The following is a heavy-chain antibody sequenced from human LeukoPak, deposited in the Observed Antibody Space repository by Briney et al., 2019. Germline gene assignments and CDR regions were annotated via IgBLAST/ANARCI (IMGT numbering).Heavy chain of an antibody. CDR1: GFSLGNYA. J-gene: IGHJ3*01. CDR2: ISGSGLVT. D-gene: IGHD4-23*01. V-gene: IGHV3-23*01. CDR3: AKAATVVTLDNAFDL. Sequence: GGSLRLSCAASGFSLGNYAMSWVRQAPGKGLEWVSVISGSGLVTFYADSVQGRFTISRDGSKTLYFLQMNSLRGEDTAVYYCAKAATVVTLDNAFDLWGPGTLVTVSS.